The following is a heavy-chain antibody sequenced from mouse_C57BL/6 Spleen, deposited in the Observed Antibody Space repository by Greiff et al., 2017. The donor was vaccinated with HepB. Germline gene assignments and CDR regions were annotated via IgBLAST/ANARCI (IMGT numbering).Heavy chain of an antibody. CDR2: ISYDGSN. CDR1: GYSITSGYY. J-gene: IGHJ4*01. Sequence: VQLQQSGPGLVKPSQSLSLTCSVTGYSITSGYYCNWIRQFPGNKLEWMGYISYDGSNNYNPSLKNRISITRDTSKNKFFLKLNSVTTEDTATYYCERYGSSYEDYYAMDYWGQGTSVTVSS. CDR3: ERYGSSYEDYYAMDY. V-gene: IGHV3-6*01. D-gene: IGHD1-1*01.